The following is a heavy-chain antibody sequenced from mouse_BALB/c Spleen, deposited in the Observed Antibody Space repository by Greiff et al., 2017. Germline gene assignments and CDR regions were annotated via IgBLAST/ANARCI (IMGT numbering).Heavy chain of an antibody. D-gene: IGHD2-4*01. CDR3: ARNGGATMITPYAMDY. CDR2: IWSGGST. J-gene: IGHJ4*01. CDR1: GFSLTSYG. V-gene: IGHV2-4-1*01. Sequence: VKLMESGPGLVQPSQSLSITCTVSGFSLTSYGVHWVRQSPGKGLEWLGVIWSGGSTDYNAAFISRLSISKDNSKSQVFFKMNSLQADDTAIYYCARNGGATMITPYAMDYWGQGTSVTVSS.